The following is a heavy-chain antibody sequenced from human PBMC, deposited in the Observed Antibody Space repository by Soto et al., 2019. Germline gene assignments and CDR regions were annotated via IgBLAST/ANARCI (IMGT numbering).Heavy chain of an antibody. V-gene: IGHV5-51*01. D-gene: IGHD3-9*01. CDR2: IYPGDSDT. Sequence: GESLKISCKGSGYTFSNYWIGWVRQMPGKGLEWMGIIYPGDSDTRKSPSFQGQVTISADKSISTAYLQWISLKAPDTAMYHCARLRAAASVTIFWYYGMGGWGQGTRVSVSS. CDR3: ARLRAAASVTIFWYYGMGG. J-gene: IGHJ6*02. CDR1: GYTFSNYW.